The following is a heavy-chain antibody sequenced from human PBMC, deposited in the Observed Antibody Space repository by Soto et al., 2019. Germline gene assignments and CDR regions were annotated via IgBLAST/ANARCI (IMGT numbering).Heavy chain of an antibody. CDR3: AREYCSGGSCYSFIDP. V-gene: IGHV3-33*01. J-gene: IGHJ5*02. D-gene: IGHD2-15*01. CDR2: IWYDGSNK. CDR1: GFTFSSYG. Sequence: GGSLRLSCAASGFTFSSYGMHWVRQAPGKGLEWVAVIWYDGSNKYYADSVKGRFTISRDNSKNTLYLQMNSLRAEDTAVYYCAREYCSGGSCYSFIDPWGQGTLVTVSS.